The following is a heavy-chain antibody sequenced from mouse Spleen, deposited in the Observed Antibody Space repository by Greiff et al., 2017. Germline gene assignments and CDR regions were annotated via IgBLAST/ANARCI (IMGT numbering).Heavy chain of an antibody. V-gene: IGHV5-9-3*01. CDR2: ISSGGSYT. D-gene: IGHD4-1*01. Sequence: EVHLVESGGGLVKPGGSLKLSCAASGFTFSSYAMSWVRQTPEKRLEWVATISSGGSYTYYPDSVKGRFTISRDNAKNTLYLQMSSLRSEDTAMYYCARHRELGFFDYWGQGTTLTVSS. CDR1: GFTFSSYA. CDR3: ARHRELGFFDY. J-gene: IGHJ2*01.